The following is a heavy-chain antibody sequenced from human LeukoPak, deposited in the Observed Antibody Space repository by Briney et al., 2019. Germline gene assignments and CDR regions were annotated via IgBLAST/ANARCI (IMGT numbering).Heavy chain of an antibody. CDR1: GFTFSSYA. V-gene: IGHV3-23*01. CDR3: AKEWWEPTRDDYFDY. CDR2: ISGSGVST. Sequence: GGSLRLSCAASGFTFSSYAMSWVRQAPGKGLEWVSSISGSGVSTHYADSVKGRFTISRDNSKNTLYLQMNSLRAEDTAVYYCAKEWWEPTRDDYFDYWGQGTLVTVSS. J-gene: IGHJ4*02. D-gene: IGHD1-26*01.